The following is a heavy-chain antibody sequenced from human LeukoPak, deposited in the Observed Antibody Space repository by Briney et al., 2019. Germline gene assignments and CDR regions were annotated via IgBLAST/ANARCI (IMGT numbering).Heavy chain of an antibody. CDR2: FDPEDGET. V-gene: IGHV1-24*01. CDR1: GYTLTELS. Sequence: GASVEVSCKVSGYTLTELSMHWVRQAPGKGLEWMGGFDPEDGETIYAQKFQGRVTMTGDTSTDTAYMELSSLRSEDTAVYYCATSQYCSSTSCYRGAFDIWGQGTMVTVSS. CDR3: ATSQYCSSTSCYRGAFDI. D-gene: IGHD2-2*02. J-gene: IGHJ3*02.